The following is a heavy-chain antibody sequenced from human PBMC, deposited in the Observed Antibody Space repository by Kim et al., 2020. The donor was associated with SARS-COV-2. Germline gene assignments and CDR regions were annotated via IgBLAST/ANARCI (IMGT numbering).Heavy chain of an antibody. CDR2: INTNTGNP. CDR1: GYTFTSYA. V-gene: IGHV7-4-1*02. D-gene: IGHD3-10*01. Sequence: ASVKVSCKASGYTFTSYAMNWVRQAPGQGLEWMGWINTNTGNPTYAQGFTGRFVFSLDTSVSTAYLQISSLKAEDTAVYYCARDMVSYGSGSYYQRRGNWFDPWGQGTLVTVSS. J-gene: IGHJ5*02. CDR3: ARDMVSYGSGSYYQRRGNWFDP.